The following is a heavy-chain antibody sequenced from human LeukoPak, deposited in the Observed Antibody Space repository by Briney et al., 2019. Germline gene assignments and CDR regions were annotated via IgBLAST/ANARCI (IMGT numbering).Heavy chain of an antibody. CDR1: GFPFSDTW. V-gene: IGHV3-72*01. CDR2: TGNKANSYTT. CDR3: ASGNTSAWYPFDY. Sequence: GGSLRLSCAASGFPFSDTWMSWVRQAPGKGLEWVGRTGNKANSYTTEYAASVKGRFTISRDDSKNSLFLQMNSLKSEDTAVYYCASGNTSAWYPFDYWGQGTLVTVSS. J-gene: IGHJ4*02. D-gene: IGHD6-19*01.